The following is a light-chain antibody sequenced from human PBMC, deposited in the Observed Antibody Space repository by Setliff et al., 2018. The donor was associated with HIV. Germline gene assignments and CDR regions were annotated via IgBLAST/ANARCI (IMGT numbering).Light chain of an antibody. J-gene: IGLJ1*01. V-gene: IGLV1-44*01. CDR3: AAWDAGLSVYV. Sequence: PPSLSGAPGQRVTISCSGTTSNIGRTTVNWYQHFEGTAPNLLIFGDDQRPSGVPDRFSASKSGTSASLHISGLESDDEAHYYCAAWDAGLSVYVFGPGTKV. CDR1: TSNIGRTT. CDR2: GDD.